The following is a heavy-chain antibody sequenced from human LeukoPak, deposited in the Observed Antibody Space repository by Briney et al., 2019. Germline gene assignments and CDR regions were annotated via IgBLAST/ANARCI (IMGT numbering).Heavy chain of an antibody. Sequence: SETLSLTCTVSGGSIGSGYYWAWIRQPPGKGLEWIGSIHYGGTTHYNPSLQSRVTISADTSKNQFALDLRSVTAADMAVYYCTRDIGDFVSDFWGQGTLVTVSS. CDR3: TRDIGDFVSDF. D-gene: IGHD2-21*02. CDR2: IHYGGTT. CDR1: GGSIGSGYY. J-gene: IGHJ4*02. V-gene: IGHV4-39*02.